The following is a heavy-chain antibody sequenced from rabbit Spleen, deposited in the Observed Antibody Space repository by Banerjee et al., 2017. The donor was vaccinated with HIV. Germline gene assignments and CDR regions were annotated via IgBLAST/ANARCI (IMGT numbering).Heavy chain of an antibody. D-gene: IGHD8-1*01. CDR3: ARDGAGGSYFAL. V-gene: IGHV1S7*01. Sequence: QLVESGGGLVQPGGSLKLSCKASGFDFSTYYMNWVRQAPGKGLEWIGYIDPLFGITYYANWVNGRFSISRENAQNTVFLQMTSLTAADTATYFCARDGAGGSYFALWGQGTLVTVS. CDR2: IDPLFGIT. J-gene: IGHJ6*01. CDR1: GFDFSTYY.